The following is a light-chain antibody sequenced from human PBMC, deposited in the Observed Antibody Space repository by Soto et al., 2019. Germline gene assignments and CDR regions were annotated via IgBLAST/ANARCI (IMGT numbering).Light chain of an antibody. Sequence: DIQMTQSPSALSASVGDRVTSTCQASQDVRNCLNWYQQKPGKAPKVLIYGASNLETGVPSRFSGRRSGTDFTFTISSLQPEDIATYYCQQCDSLPLTFGGGTKVEFK. CDR2: GAS. CDR1: QDVRNC. V-gene: IGKV1-33*01. CDR3: QQCDSLPLT. J-gene: IGKJ4*01.